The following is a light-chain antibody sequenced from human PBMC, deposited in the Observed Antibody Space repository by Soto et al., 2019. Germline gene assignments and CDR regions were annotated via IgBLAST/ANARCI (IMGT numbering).Light chain of an antibody. J-gene: IGKJ1*01. CDR1: QSVSSN. CDR3: KKYNNWPRT. CDR2: GAS. V-gene: IGKV3-15*01. Sequence: EIVMTQSPATLSVSPGERATLSCRASQSVSSNLAWYQQKPGQAPRLIIYGASTRATGIPARLRGSGSGTDFTLTTRSLQSEDLAGYYCKKYNNWPRTFGQETKVEIK.